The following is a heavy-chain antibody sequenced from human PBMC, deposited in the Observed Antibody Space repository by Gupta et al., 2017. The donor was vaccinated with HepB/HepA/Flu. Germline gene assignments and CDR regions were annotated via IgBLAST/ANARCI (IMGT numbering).Heavy chain of an antibody. V-gene: IGHV4-39*01. CDR2: IYYSTST. Sequence: QLQLQESGPGLVEPSETLSLTCTVSGDSINSGSYHWGWIRQTPGKGLECIGTIYYSTSTYSNPSLKSRVTISVHTSKNQFSLRLTSVTAAETAVYYCASVYCSSATCSYPGYVRQWGQGTLVTVSS. CDR1: GDSINSGSYH. D-gene: IGHD2-2*01. J-gene: IGHJ1*01. CDR3: ASVYCSSATCSYPGYVRQ.